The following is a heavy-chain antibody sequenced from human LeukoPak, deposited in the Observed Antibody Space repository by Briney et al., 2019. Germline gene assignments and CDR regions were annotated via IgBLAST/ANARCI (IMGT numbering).Heavy chain of an antibody. J-gene: IGHJ5*02. CDR2: INHSGGT. V-gene: IGHV4-34*01. CDR3: AGRLRYFDWLSENWFDP. D-gene: IGHD3-9*01. CDR1: GGSFSGYY. Sequence: SETLSLTCAVYGGSFSGYYWSWIRQPPGKGLEWIGEINHSGGTNYNPSLKSRVTISVDTSKNQFSLKLSSVTAADTAVYYCAGRLRYFDWLSENWFDPWGQGTLVTVSS.